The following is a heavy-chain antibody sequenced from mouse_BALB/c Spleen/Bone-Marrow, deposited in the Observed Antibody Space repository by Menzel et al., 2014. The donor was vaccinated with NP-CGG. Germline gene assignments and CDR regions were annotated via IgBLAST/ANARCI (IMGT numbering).Heavy chain of an antibody. J-gene: IGHJ2*01. CDR2: ISYSGNT. CDR1: GDSITNAY. CDR3: ARGTGYYFDY. Sequence: VQLQQSGPSLVKPSQTLSLTCSVTGDSITNAYWNWIRKFPGNRLDYMGYISYSGNTYYNPSLKSRISIIRDTSKNQFYLQLNSVTAEDTATYFCARGTGYYFDYWGQGTTLTVSS. V-gene: IGHV3-8*02. D-gene: IGHD3-3*01.